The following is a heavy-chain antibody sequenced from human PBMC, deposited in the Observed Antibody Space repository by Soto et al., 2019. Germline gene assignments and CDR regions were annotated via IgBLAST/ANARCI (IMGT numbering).Heavy chain of an antibody. CDR2: ISYDGSNK. J-gene: IGHJ4*02. D-gene: IGHD2-8*01. CDR1: GFTFSSYA. CDR3: ARDDLYDY. V-gene: IGHV3-30-3*01. Sequence: QVQLVESGGGVVQPGRSLRLSCAASGFTFSSYAMHWVRQAPGKGLEWVAVISYDGSNKYYADSVKGRFTISRDNSKNTLDLQMNSLRAEDTAVYYCARDDLYDYWGQGTLVTVSS.